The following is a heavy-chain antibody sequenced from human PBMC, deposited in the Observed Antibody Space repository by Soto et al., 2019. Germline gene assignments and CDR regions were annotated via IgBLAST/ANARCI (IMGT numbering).Heavy chain of an antibody. Sequence: SVKVSCKASGGTFSSYAISWVRQAPGQGLEWMGGIIPIFGTANYAQKFQGRVTITADESTSTAYMELSSLRSEDTAVYYCATRITMIVVVRSYYYYGMDVWGQGTTVTVSS. V-gene: IGHV1-69*13. D-gene: IGHD3-22*01. CDR2: IIPIFGTA. CDR3: ATRITMIVVVRSYYYYGMDV. CDR1: GGTFSSYA. J-gene: IGHJ6*02.